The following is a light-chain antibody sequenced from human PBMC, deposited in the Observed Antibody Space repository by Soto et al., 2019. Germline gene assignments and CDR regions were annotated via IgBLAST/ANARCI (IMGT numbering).Light chain of an antibody. Sequence: QSVLTQPPSASGTPGQSLTISCSGSSSNIGSHFVYWYQHLPGTAPKLRIYGNSNRPSGVPDRFSGSKSGTSASLAITGLQAEDEADYYCQSYDSSLGDLWVFGGGTKLTVL. CDR2: GNS. CDR1: SSNIGSHF. V-gene: IGLV1-40*01. CDR3: QSYDSSLGDLWV. J-gene: IGLJ3*02.